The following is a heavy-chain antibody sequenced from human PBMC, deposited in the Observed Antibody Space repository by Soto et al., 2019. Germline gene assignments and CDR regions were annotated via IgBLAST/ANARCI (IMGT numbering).Heavy chain of an antibody. V-gene: IGHV3-30*18. Sequence: GGSLRLSCAASGFTFSSYGMHWVRQAPGKGLEWVAVISYDGSNKYYADSVKGRFTISRDNSKNTLYLQMNSLRAEDTAVYYCAKGGPLLLWFGELPDYWGQGTLVTVSS. CDR3: AKGGPLLLWFGELPDY. D-gene: IGHD3-10*01. CDR2: ISYDGSNK. J-gene: IGHJ4*02. CDR1: GFTFSSYG.